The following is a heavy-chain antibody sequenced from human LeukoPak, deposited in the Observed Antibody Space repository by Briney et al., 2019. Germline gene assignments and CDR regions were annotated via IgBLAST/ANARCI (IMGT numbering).Heavy chain of an antibody. CDR1: GFTFSSYS. D-gene: IGHD3-10*01. V-gene: IGHV3-21*01. Sequence: NPGRSLRLSCAASGFTFSSYSMQWVRQTPGKGLEWVSSISSSSSYIYYADSVKGRFTISRDNAKNSLYLQMNSLRAEDTAVYYCARDARFLFGELPPFYYYYYMDVWGKGTTVTVSS. CDR2: ISSSSSYI. CDR3: ARDARFLFGELPPFYYYYYMDV. J-gene: IGHJ6*03.